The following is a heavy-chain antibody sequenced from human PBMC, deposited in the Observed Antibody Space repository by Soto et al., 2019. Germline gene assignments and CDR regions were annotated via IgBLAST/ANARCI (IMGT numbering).Heavy chain of an antibody. CDR3: ARRGMYYGSGTYYTYFDY. J-gene: IGHJ4*02. CDR1: GGSISSYY. CDR2: IYYSGST. V-gene: IGHV4-59*01. D-gene: IGHD3-10*01. Sequence: SETLSLTCTVSGGSISSYYWSWIRQPPGKGLEWIGYIYYSGSTNYNPSLKSRVTISVDTSRNQFSLKLTSVTAADTAMFFCARRGMYYGSGTYYTYFDYWGQGALVTVSS.